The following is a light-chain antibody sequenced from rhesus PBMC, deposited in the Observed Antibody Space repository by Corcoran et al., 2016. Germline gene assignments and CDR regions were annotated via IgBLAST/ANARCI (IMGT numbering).Light chain of an antibody. J-gene: IGLJ1*01. CDR3: CSYTISNIYF. CDR2: DVS. CDR1: SSDVGGYNY. V-gene: IGLV2S7*01. Sequence: QSAPTQPPSVSGSPGQSVTISCTGTSSDVGGYNYVSWYQQHPGKAPKLMIYDVSKRPSGVSDRFSGSRSCNTASLTISGLQAEDEADYFCCSYTISNIYFFGGGTRLTVL.